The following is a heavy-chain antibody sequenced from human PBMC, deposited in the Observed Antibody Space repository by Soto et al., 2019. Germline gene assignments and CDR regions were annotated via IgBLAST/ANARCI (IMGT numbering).Heavy chain of an antibody. CDR2: INPNSGDT. D-gene: IGHD5-12*01. V-gene: IGHV1-2*02. Sequence: GASVKVSCKASGYTFTGYYVHWVRQAPGQGLEWMGWINPNSGDTYLAQRFQGRVTMNRDTSIGTAYMELRGLTSDDTAEYYCAKGGAIVAAGTTVSLYNAMDVWGQGTTVTVS. CDR1: GYTFTGYY. CDR3: AKGGAIVAAGTTVSLYNAMDV. J-gene: IGHJ6*02.